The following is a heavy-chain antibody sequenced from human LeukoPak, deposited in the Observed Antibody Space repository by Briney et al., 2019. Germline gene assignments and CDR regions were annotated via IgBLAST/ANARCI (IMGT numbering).Heavy chain of an antibody. CDR1: GFTFNDYY. J-gene: IGHJ4*02. CDR3: ARDRSAARLYFFDY. Sequence: GGSLRLSCAASGFTFNDYYMTWIRQAPGKGLEWVSYISSSGSTIYYADFVKGRFTISRDNAKNSLYLQMNSLRADDTAVYYCARDRSAARLYFFDYWGQGTLATVSS. D-gene: IGHD6-6*01. CDR2: ISSSGSTI. V-gene: IGHV3-11*04.